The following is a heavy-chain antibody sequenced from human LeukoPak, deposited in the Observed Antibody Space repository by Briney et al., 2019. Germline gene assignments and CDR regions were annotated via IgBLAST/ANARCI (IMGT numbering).Heavy chain of an antibody. CDR2: IYYSGST. CDR1: GGSYY. Sequence: PSETLSLTCTVSGGSYYWSWIRQPPGKGLEWIGYIYYSGSTNYNPSLRSRVTISLGTSKNQFSLKLRSVTAADTAVYYCARGRYQLDYWGQGTLVPVSS. D-gene: IGHD2-2*01. CDR3: ARGRYQLDY. J-gene: IGHJ4*02. V-gene: IGHV4-59*01.